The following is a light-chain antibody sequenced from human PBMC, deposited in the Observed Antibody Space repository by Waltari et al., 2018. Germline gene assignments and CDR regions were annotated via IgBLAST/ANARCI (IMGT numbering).Light chain of an antibody. Sequence: DIQMTQSPSSLSASVGDRVTITCRASQSIRNYLNWYQEKPGKAPTLLIYAASSLQSGVPSRCSGSGSGTDFTLTISSLQPEDFATYYCQQSYSTPRTVGQGTKLEIK. CDR2: AAS. J-gene: IGKJ2*01. CDR1: QSIRNY. V-gene: IGKV1-39*01. CDR3: QQSYSTPRT.